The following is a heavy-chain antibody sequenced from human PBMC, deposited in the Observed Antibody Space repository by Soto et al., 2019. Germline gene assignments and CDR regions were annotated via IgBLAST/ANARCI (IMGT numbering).Heavy chain of an antibody. J-gene: IGHJ4*02. CDR3: ARPFHHYDTGRLEF. CDR2: IYYSGTT. Sequence: SQTLSLTCSVSGGSVRSGSYYWNWIRQPPGKGREWIGYIYYSGTTNYNPSLKSRVTISLDRSKNQFSLNLTSVTAADTAVYYCARPFHHYDTGRLEFWGQGTLVTVSS. D-gene: IGHD3-22*01. CDR1: GGSVRSGSYY. V-gene: IGHV4-61*01.